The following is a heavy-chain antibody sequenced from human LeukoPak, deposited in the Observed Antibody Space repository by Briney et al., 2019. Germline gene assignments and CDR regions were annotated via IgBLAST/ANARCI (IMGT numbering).Heavy chain of an antibody. CDR2: ISFDGSDK. CDR3: ARQARIAAAGMDV. V-gene: IGHV3-30*03. CDR1: GFTFSSYG. Sequence: GRSLRLSCAASGFTFSSYGMHWVRQAPGKGLEWVAVISFDGSDKYYADSVTGRFTISRDDSKNMLYLQMNSLRAEDTAVYYCARQARIAAAGMDVWGQGTTVTVSS. J-gene: IGHJ6*02. D-gene: IGHD6-13*01.